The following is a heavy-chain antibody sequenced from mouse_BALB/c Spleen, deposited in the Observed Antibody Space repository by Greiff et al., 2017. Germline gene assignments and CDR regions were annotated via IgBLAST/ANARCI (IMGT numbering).Heavy chain of an antibody. V-gene: IGHV1-39*01. Sequence: VHVKQSGPELEKPGASVKISCKASGYSFTGYNMNWVKQSNGKSLEWIGNIDPYYGGTSYNQKFKGKATLTVDKSSSTAYMQLKSLTSEDSAVYYCARGFTTATYYAMDYWGQGTSVTVSS. CDR3: ARGFTTATYYAMDY. CDR1: GYSFTGYN. CDR2: IDPYYGGT. D-gene: IGHD1-2*01. J-gene: IGHJ4*01.